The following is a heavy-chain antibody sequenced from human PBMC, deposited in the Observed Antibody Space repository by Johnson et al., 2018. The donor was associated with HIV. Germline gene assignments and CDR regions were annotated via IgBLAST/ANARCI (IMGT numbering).Heavy chain of an antibody. J-gene: IGHJ3*02. V-gene: IGHV3-53*01. CDR1: GFTVSSNY. D-gene: IGHD3-10*01. CDR2: IYSGGST. Sequence: VQLVESGGGLVQPGGSMRLSCAASGFTVSSNYMSWVRQAPGKGLVWVSIIYSGGSTYYADSVRGRFTISRDNSKNTLYLQMTSLRAEDTAVYYCVRGLLWFGELLEAFDIWDQGTMVTVSS. CDR3: VRGLLWFGELLEAFDI.